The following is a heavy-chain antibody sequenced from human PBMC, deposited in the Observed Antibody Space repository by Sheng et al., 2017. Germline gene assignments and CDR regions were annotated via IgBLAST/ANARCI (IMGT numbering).Heavy chain of an antibody. CDR1: GGTFSSYA. J-gene: IGHJ6*02. CDR3: ATQQDIVLMVYSPGAGYYYYYGMDV. Sequence: QVQLVQSGAEVKKPGSSVKVSCKASGGTFSSYAISWVRQAPGQGLEWMGGIIPIFGTANYAQKFQGRVTITADESTSTAYMELSSLRSEDTAVYYCATQQDIVLMVYSPGAGYYYYYGMDVWDQGP. D-gene: IGHD2-8*01. CDR2: IIPIFGTA. V-gene: IGHV1-69*01.